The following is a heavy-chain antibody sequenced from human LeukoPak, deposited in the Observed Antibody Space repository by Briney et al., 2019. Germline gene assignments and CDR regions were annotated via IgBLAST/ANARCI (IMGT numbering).Heavy chain of an antibody. CDR3: AREGEGIAAALDY. D-gene: IGHD6-13*01. CDR2: IYYSGST. CDR1: GGSISSYY. J-gene: IGHJ4*02. Sequence: SETLSLTYTVSGGSISSYYWSWIRQPPGKGLEWIGYIYYSGSTNYNPSLKSRVTISVDTSKNQFSLKLSSVTAADTAVYYCAREGEGIAAALDYWGQGTLVTVSS. V-gene: IGHV4-59*01.